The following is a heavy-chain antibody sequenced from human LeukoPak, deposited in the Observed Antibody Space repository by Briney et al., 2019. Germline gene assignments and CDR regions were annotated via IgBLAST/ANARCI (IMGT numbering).Heavy chain of an antibody. CDR1: GYTFTGYY. Sequence: GASVKVSCKASGYTFTGYYMHWVRQAPGQGLEWMGWINPNSGGTNYAQKFQGRVTMTRDTSISTAYMELSRLRSDDTAVYCCARDISGSYYVDEFGNWFDPWGQGTLVTVSS. J-gene: IGHJ5*02. CDR2: INPNSGGT. D-gene: IGHD1-26*01. V-gene: IGHV1-2*02. CDR3: ARDISGSYYVDEFGNWFDP.